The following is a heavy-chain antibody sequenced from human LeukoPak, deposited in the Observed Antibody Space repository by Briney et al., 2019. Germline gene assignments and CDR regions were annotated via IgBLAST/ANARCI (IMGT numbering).Heavy chain of an antibody. V-gene: IGHV3-23*01. Sequence: GGSLRLSCAASGFTLSSYAMSWVRQAPGKGLEWVSAMSSSDDGRYYAASVRGRFTISRDTSRSTLYLQMNSLRAEDAAVYYCAKAPVTSCRGAFCYPFDYWGQGTLVTVSS. CDR1: GFTLSSYA. CDR3: AKAPVTSCRGAFCYPFDY. CDR2: MSSSDDGR. J-gene: IGHJ4*02. D-gene: IGHD2-15*01.